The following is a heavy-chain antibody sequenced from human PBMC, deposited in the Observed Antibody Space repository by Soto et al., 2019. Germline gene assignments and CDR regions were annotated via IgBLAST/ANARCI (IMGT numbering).Heavy chain of an antibody. CDR3: ARGNTYYYDSSGYDY. CDR2: ISAYNGNT. J-gene: IGHJ4*02. CDR1: GYTFTSYG. D-gene: IGHD3-22*01. Sequence: ASVKVSCKASGYTFTSYGISWVRQAPGQGLEWMGWISAYNGNTNYAQKLQGRVTMTTDTSTNTAYMELRSLRSDDTAVYYCARGNTYYYDSSGYDYWGQGTLVTVSS. V-gene: IGHV1-18*01.